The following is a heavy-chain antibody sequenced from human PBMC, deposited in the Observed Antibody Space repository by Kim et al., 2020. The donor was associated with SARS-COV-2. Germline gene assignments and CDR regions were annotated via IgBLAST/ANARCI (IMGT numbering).Heavy chain of an antibody. V-gene: IGHV4-39*07. CDR1: GGSISSSSYY. CDR2: IYYSGST. Sequence: SETLSLTCTVSGGSISSSSYYWGWIRQPPGKGLEWIGSIYYSGSTYYNPSLKSRVTISVDTSKNQFSLKLSSVTAADTAVYYCARYRPGYCSGGSCSNNWFDPWGQGTLVTVSS. CDR3: ARYRPGYCSGGSCSNNWFDP. J-gene: IGHJ5*02. D-gene: IGHD2-15*01.